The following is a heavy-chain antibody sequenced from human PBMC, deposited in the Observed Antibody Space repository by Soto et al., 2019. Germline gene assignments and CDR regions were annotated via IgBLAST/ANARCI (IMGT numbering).Heavy chain of an antibody. CDR1: GFSLSTSGMC. Sequence: SGPTLVNPTQTLTLTCTFSGFSLSTSGMCVSWIRQPPGKALEWLALIDWDDDKYYSTSLKTRLTISKDTSKNQVVLTMTNMDPVDTATYYCARIEAAGYSSSWYRTGYYYGMDVWGQGT. D-gene: IGHD6-13*01. CDR3: ARIEAAGYSSSWYRTGYYYGMDV. V-gene: IGHV2-70*01. CDR2: IDWDDDK. J-gene: IGHJ6*02.